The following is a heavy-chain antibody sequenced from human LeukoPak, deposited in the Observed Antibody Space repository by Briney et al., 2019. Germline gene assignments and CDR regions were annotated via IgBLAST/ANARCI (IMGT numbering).Heavy chain of an antibody. D-gene: IGHD3-9*01. CDR1: GFTFSSYS. CDR3: ARGYYDILTGLPRSY. Sequence: GGSLRLSCAASGFTFSSYSMNWVRQAPGKGLEWVAVISYDGSNKYYADSVKGRFTISRDNSKNTLYLQMNSLRAEDTAVYYCARGYYDILTGLPRSYWGQGTLVTVSS. J-gene: IGHJ4*02. CDR2: ISYDGSNK. V-gene: IGHV3-30*03.